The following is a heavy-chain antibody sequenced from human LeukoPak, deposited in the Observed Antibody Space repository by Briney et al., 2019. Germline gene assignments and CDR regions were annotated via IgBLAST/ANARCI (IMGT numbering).Heavy chain of an antibody. V-gene: IGHV3-30*01. CDR1: GFTFSNYA. Sequence: PGVSLRLSCAASGFTFSNYAMQWVRQAPGEGPEWLAVITYDGSHNFYADSVKGRFTISRDNARDTLYLQMNGLTPEDTAVYYCARESSDYIPAYWGQGTLVTVSS. CDR3: ARESSDYIPAY. J-gene: IGHJ4*02. D-gene: IGHD4-11*01. CDR2: ITYDGSHN.